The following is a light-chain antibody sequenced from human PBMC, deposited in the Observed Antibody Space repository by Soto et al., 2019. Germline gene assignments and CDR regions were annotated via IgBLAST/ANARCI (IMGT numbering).Light chain of an antibody. CDR2: AAS. Sequence: DIQLTQSPSFLSASVGDSVTITCRASQGISSDLAWYQQNPGKAPKLLIYAASTLQNGVPSTFSGSGSGTEFTLTISSLQPEDFGTYYCQQFKSYPITFGQGTRLEIK. CDR1: QGISSD. V-gene: IGKV1-9*01. J-gene: IGKJ5*01. CDR3: QQFKSYPIT.